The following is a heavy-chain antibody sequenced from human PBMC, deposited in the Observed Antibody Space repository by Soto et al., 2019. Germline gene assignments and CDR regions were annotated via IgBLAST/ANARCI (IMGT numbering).Heavy chain of an antibody. CDR1: GFTFSSHG. CDR2: ISSDGRNK. CDR3: ARVPLYDILTGHPQFHDAFDI. J-gene: IGHJ3*02. V-gene: IGHV3-30*03. D-gene: IGHD3-9*01. Sequence: PGGSLRLSCAASGFTFSSHGMHWVRQAPGKGLEWVAAISSDGRNKFHADSVKGRFTISRDNAKNSLYLQMNSLRAEDTAVYYCARVPLYDILTGHPQFHDAFDIWGQGTMVTVSS.